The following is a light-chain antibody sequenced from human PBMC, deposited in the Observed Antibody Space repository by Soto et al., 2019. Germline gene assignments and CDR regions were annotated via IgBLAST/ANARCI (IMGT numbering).Light chain of an antibody. CDR2: GAS. J-gene: IGKJ1*01. V-gene: IGKV3-20*01. Sequence: EIVLTQSPGTLSLSPGERVTLSCGASQSVPANYLAWYQQKPGQAPRLLIYGASNRATGIPDGFSGSGSGTDFTLTVSRLEHEDFAVYFCLQYGTPWWTFGQGARVEIK. CDR1: QSVPANY. CDR3: LQYGTPWWT.